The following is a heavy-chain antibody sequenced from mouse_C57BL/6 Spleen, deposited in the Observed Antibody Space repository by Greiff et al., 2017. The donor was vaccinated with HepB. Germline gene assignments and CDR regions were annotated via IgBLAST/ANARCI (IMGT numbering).Heavy chain of an antibody. V-gene: IGHV14-4*01. J-gene: IGHJ2*01. CDR1: GFNIKDDY. Sequence: EVQLQQSGAELVRPGASVKLSCTASGFNIKDDYMHWVKQRPEQGLEWIGWIDPENGDTEYASKFQGKATITADRSSNTAYLQLSSLTSEDTAVYYCTDGPQRRGYWGQGTTLTVSS. D-gene: IGHD6-1*01. CDR2: IDPENGDT. CDR3: TDGPQRRGY.